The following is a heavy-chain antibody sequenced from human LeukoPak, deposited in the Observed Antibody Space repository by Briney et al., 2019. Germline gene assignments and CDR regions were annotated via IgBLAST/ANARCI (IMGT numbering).Heavy chain of an antibody. J-gene: IGHJ4*02. CDR2: ISQNGGGT. D-gene: IGHD6-19*01. CDR3: AKSESSGWYWGAFGY. Sequence: GGSLRLSCAASGFTFSSYAMHWVRQAPGKGLEYVSAISQNGGGTFYADSVKGRFTISRDNSKNTLYLRVGSLRVEDMAVYYCAKSESSGWYWGAFGYWGQGTLVTVSS. CDR1: GFTFSSYA. V-gene: IGHV3-64*02.